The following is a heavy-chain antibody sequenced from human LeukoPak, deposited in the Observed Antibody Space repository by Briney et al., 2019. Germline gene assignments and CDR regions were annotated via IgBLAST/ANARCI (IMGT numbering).Heavy chain of an antibody. CDR1: GFSFSNYA. V-gene: IGHV3-23*01. CDR3: ARQTYDSSGYYDY. Sequence: GGSLRLSCVASGFSFSNYAMTWVRKAPGKGLEWVSVMSGSADITNYADSVKGRFTISRDSSKNTVFLQMNSLRAEDTAMYYCARQTYDSSGYYDYWGQGTLVTVSS. D-gene: IGHD3-22*01. J-gene: IGHJ4*02. CDR2: MSGSADIT.